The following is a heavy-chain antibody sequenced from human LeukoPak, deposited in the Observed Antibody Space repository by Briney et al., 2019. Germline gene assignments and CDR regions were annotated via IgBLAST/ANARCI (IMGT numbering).Heavy chain of an antibody. CDR3: ARHLYYSASAFWYIDL. V-gene: IGHV4-39*01. CDR2: VSQSGNI. Sequence: SETLSLTCTLSGDSITSSDHYWVWIRQSPGKGLEWIGSVSQSGNIYYKSSLKSRVTVSLDTSKNGFSLILTSVTAADTAEYYCARHLYYSASAFWYIDLWGRGTLVIVSP. D-gene: IGHD3-10*01. J-gene: IGHJ2*01. CDR1: GDSITSSDHY.